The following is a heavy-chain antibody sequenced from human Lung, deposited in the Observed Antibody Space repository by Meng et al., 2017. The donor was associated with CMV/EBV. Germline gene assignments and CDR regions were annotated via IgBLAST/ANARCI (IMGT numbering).Heavy chain of an antibody. V-gene: IGHV4-39*07. CDR3: ARDLYCSSTSCYLEYYYYGMDV. CDR1: GGSISSSSYY. CDR2: IYYSGST. D-gene: IGHD2-2*01. J-gene: IGHJ6*02. Sequence: GSLRLXCTVSGGSISSSSYYWGWIRQPPGKGLEWIGSIYYSGSTYYNPSLKSRVTISVDTSKNQFSLKLSSVTAADTAVYYCARDLYCSSTSCYLEYYYYGMDVWGQGXTVTVSS.